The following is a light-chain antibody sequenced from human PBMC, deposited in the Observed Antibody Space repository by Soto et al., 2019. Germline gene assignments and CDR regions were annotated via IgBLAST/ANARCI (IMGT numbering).Light chain of an antibody. CDR1: RSVTNNY. CDR2: GAS. CDR3: HQYGSSPPT. J-gene: IGKJ1*01. Sequence: EIVLTQSPGTLSLSPGERATLSCRASRSVTNNYVAWYQRKPGQAPRLLIYGASSRATDIPGRFSGTGSGTDFSLTITRLEPEDFAVYYCHQYGSSPPTFGQGTKVE. V-gene: IGKV3-20*01.